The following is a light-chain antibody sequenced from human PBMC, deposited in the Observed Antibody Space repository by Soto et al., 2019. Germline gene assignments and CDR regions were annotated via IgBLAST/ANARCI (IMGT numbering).Light chain of an antibody. V-gene: IGKV2-28*01. J-gene: IGKJ3*01. CDR3: MQSLQLPRT. CDR2: LGS. Sequence: DPVMTQSPLSLPVTPGEPASISCRSSQSLLHSNGYNYLDWYLQKPGQSPQLLIYLGSNRASGVTDRFSGSGSGTDFTLKISRVEAEDVGVYYCMQSLQLPRTFGPGTKVDIK. CDR1: QSLLHSNGYNY.